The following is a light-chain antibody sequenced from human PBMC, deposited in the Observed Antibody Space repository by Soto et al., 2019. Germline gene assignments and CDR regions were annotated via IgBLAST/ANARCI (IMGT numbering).Light chain of an antibody. V-gene: IGLV2-14*01. J-gene: IGLJ1*01. CDR1: SSDVGGYNY. Sequence: QSVLTQPASVSGSPGQSITISCTGTSSDVGGYNYVAWYRQHPGKVPRLMIYEVSNRPSGVSNRFSGSKSGSTASLTISGLQAEDEADYYCISYTSSSTSYVFGTGTKV. CDR2: EVS. CDR3: ISYTSSSTSYV.